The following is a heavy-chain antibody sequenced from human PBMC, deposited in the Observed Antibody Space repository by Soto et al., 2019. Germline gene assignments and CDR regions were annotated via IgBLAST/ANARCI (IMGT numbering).Heavy chain of an antibody. V-gene: IGHV4-34*01. J-gene: IGHJ4*02. CDR3: ARGYGVVVPAAMDYFDY. D-gene: IGHD2-2*01. CDR2: INHPGST. CDR1: GGSFSGYY. Sequence: ETLSLTCAVYGGSFSGYYWSWIRQPPGKGLEWIGEINHPGSTNYNPSLTSRVTISVDTTKNQFSLKLSSVTAANTAVYYSARGYGVVVPAAMDYFDYWGQGTLVT.